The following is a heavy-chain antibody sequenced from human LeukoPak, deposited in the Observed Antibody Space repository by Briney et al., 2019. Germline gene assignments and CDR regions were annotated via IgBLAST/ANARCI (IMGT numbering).Heavy chain of an antibody. D-gene: IGHD5/OR15-5a*01. Sequence: PGGSLRLSCVASGFTFSNYAMHWVRQAPGKGLEYVSIISSNGGSIYYANSVKGRFTISRDNSKNTLYLQMGSLRAEDMAVYYCARGVPINYYYYGMEVWGQGTTVTVSS. CDR2: ISSNGGSI. V-gene: IGHV3-64*01. CDR1: GFTFSNYA. CDR3: ARGVPINYYYYGMEV. J-gene: IGHJ6*02.